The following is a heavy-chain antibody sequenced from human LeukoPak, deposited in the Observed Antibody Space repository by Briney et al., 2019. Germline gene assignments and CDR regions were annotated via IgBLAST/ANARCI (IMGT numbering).Heavy chain of an antibody. CDR2: IYPGDSDT. V-gene: IGHV5-51*01. D-gene: IGHD3-10*01. J-gene: IGHJ6*02. Sequence: GESLKISCKGSGYSFTSYWIGWVRQMPGKGLEWMGIIYPGDSDTRDSPSFQGQVTISADKSISTAYLQWSSLKASDTAMYYCARNVGDTMVRGVIVYYYGMDVWGQGTTVTVSS. CDR3: ARNVGDTMVRGVIVYYYGMDV. CDR1: GYSFTSYW.